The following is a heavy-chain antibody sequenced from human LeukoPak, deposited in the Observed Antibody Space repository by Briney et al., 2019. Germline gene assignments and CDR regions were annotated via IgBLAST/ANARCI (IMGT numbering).Heavy chain of an antibody. CDR1: GYSISSGYY. Sequence: SETLSLTCTVSGYSISSGYYWGWIRQPPGKGLEWIGSIYHSGSTYYNPSLKSRVTISVDTSKNQFSLKLSSVTAADTAVYYCARNDYGDYYDYYYMDVWGKGTTVTVS. CDR2: IYHSGST. V-gene: IGHV4-38-2*02. CDR3: ARNDYGDYYDYYYMDV. J-gene: IGHJ6*03. D-gene: IGHD4-17*01.